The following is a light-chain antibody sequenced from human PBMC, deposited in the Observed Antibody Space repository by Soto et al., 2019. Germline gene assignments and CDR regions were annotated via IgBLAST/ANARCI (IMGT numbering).Light chain of an antibody. CDR2: EVS. Sequence: QSALTQPPSASGSPGQSVTLSCTGTSSDVGGYNYVSWYQQNPGKAPKLMSYEVSKRPSGVPDRVSGSKSGNAASLTVSGLQAEEESDYYCSSSAGSNHLVVFGGGTNVTVL. J-gene: IGLJ2*01. V-gene: IGLV2-8*01. CDR3: SSSAGSNHLVV. CDR1: SSDVGGYNY.